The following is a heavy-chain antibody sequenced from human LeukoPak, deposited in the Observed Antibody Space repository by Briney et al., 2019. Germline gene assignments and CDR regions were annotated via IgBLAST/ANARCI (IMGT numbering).Heavy chain of an antibody. CDR2: ISAYNGNT. CDR3: ARYYDILTGGYYFDY. V-gene: IGHV1-18*04. D-gene: IGHD3-9*01. J-gene: IGHJ4*02. CDR1: GYTFTSYG. Sequence: ASVKVSCKASGYTFTSYGISWVRQAPGQGLEWMGWISAYNGNTNYAQKLQGRVTITADKSTSTAYMELSSLRSEDTAVYYCARYYDILTGGYYFDYWGQGTLVTVSS.